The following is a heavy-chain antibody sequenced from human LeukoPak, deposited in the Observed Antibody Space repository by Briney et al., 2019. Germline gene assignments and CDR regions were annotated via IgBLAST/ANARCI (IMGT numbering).Heavy chain of an antibody. J-gene: IGHJ4*02. CDR3: ANEGRDGYNDY. Sequence: GRSLRLSCAASGFTFSSYGMHWVRQAPGKGLEWVAVISYEGSNKYYADSVKGRFTISRDNSKNTLYLQMNSLRAEDTAVYYCANEGRDGYNDYWGQGTLVTVSS. CDR2: ISYEGSNK. V-gene: IGHV3-30*18. CDR1: GFTFSSYG. D-gene: IGHD5-24*01.